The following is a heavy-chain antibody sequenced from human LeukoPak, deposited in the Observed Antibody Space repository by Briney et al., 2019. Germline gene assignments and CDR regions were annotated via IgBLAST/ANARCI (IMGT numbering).Heavy chain of an antibody. CDR3: ARHLNNGFGI. CDR1: GGSISSTTYS. Sequence: SETLSLTCAISGGSISSTTYSWGWIRQPPGKGLEWIGNISYTGNTYYNPSLKSRVTLSVDTSKNQFSLKLSSVPAADTAIYYCARHLNNGFGIWGRGTMVTVSS. CDR2: ISYTGNT. V-gene: IGHV4-39*01. J-gene: IGHJ3*02. D-gene: IGHD2/OR15-2a*01.